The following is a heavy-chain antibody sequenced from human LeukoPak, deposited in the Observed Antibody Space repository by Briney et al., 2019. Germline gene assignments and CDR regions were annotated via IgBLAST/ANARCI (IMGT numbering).Heavy chain of an antibody. Sequence: PGGSLRLSCAASGFTFSSYAMSWVRQAPGKGLEWVSAISGSGGSTYYADSVKGRFTISRDNSKNTLYLQMNSLRAEDTAVYYCAKVPIGGSYKYYFDYWGQGTLVTVSS. CDR1: GFTFSSYA. CDR3: AKVPIGGSYKYYFDY. D-gene: IGHD1-26*01. V-gene: IGHV3-23*01. J-gene: IGHJ4*02. CDR2: ISGSGGST.